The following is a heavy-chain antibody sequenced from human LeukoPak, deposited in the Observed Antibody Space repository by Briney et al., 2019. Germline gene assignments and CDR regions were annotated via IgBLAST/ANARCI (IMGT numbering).Heavy chain of an antibody. J-gene: IGHJ3*02. Sequence: GGSLRLSCAASGFTFNSYSMNWVRQAPGKGLEWVSSISSSSSYIYYADSVKGRFTISRDNAKNSLYLQMNSLRAEDTAVYYCASGYYYDSSGFQSHAFDIWGQGTMVTVSS. D-gene: IGHD3-22*01. CDR3: ASGYYYDSSGFQSHAFDI. CDR1: GFTFNSYS. CDR2: ISSSSSYI. V-gene: IGHV3-21*01.